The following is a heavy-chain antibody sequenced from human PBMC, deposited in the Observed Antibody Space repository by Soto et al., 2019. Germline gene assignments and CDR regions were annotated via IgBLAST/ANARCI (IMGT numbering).Heavy chain of an antibody. V-gene: IGHV3-30*18. CDR3: AKDWGSSGWYNWFVP. CDR2: ISHDGGAT. CDR1: GFTFSTSG. J-gene: IGHJ5*02. D-gene: IGHD6-13*01. Sequence: QVQLVESGGGVVQSGRSLRHSCAASGFTFSTSGMHWIRQAPGKGLEWVAMISHDGGATYYVDSVKGRFTISRDTDKNTLHLQMDSLRPEDTATYYCAKDWGSSGWYNWFVPWGLGTLVTVSS.